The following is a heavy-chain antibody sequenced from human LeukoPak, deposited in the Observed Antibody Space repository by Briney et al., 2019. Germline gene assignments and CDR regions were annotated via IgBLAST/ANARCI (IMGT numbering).Heavy chain of an antibody. V-gene: IGHV3-9*01. CDR1: GFTFDDYA. J-gene: IGHJ5*02. CDR3: AKDIEFGEA. Sequence: GGSLRLSCAASGFTFDDYAMHWVRQTPGKGLEWISGISWNSTRIAYADSVKGRFTISRDNAKNSLYLEMNSLRVEDTALYYCAKDIEFGEAWGQGTLVTVSS. CDR2: ISWNSTRI. D-gene: IGHD3-16*01.